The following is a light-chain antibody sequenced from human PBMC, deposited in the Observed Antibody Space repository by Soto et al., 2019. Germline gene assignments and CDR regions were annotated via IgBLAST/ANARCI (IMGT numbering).Light chain of an antibody. CDR1: QSISSN. Sequence: EVVMTQSPATLSVSPGKRATLSCRASQSISSNLAWYQQKPGQAPRLLIYGASTRASGISARFSGSGSGTDFTLTISSLQSEDFAVRYCQQYDNWPPWTFGQGTKVEIK. CDR3: QQYDNWPPWT. CDR2: GAS. J-gene: IGKJ1*01. V-gene: IGKV3-15*01.